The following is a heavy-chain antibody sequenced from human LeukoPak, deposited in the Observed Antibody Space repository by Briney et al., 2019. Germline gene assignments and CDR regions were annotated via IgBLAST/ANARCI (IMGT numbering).Heavy chain of an antibody. J-gene: IGHJ4*02. CDR3: ARASGYCSSTSCYDY. CDR2: ISSSSSTI. Sequence: GGSLRLSCAASGFTFSSYNMNWVRQAPGKGLEWVSYISSSSSTIYYADSVKGRFTISRDNAKNSLYLQMNSLRAEDKAVYYCARASGYCSSTSCYDYWGQGTLVTVSS. V-gene: IGHV3-48*04. D-gene: IGHD2-2*01. CDR1: GFTFSSYN.